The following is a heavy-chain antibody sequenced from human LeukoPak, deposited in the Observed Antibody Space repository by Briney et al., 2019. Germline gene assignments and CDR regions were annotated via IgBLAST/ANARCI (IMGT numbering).Heavy chain of an antibody. J-gene: IGHJ4*02. CDR2: IYWNDDK. CDR3: AHRRTNYYDFWSVYYFDY. D-gene: IGHD3-3*01. CDR1: GFSLSTSGVG. Sequence: SGPTLVNPTQTLTLTCTFSGFSLSTSGVGVGWIRQPPGKALEWLALIYWNDDKRYSPSLKSMLTITKDTSNNQVVLTMANMDPVDTATYYCAHRRTNYYDFWSVYYFDYWGQGTLVTVSS. V-gene: IGHV2-5*01.